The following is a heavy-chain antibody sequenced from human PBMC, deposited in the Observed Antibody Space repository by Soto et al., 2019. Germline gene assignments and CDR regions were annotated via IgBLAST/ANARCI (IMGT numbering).Heavy chain of an antibody. CDR3: ARDLGGGGYDSYYFDY. CDR1: GFTFSSYG. Sequence: GGSLRLSCAASGFTFSSYGMHWVRQAPGKGLEWVAVIWYDGSNKYYADSVKGRFTISRDNSKNTLYLQMNSLRAEDTAVYYCARDLGGGGYDSYYFDYWGQGTLVTVSS. V-gene: IGHV3-33*01. J-gene: IGHJ4*02. CDR2: IWYDGSNK. D-gene: IGHD5-12*01.